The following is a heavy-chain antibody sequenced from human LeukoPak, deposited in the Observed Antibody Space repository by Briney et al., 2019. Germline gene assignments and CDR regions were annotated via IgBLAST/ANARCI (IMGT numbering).Heavy chain of an antibody. J-gene: IGHJ6*03. Sequence: GGSLRLSCAASGFTFSSYWMSWVRQAPGKGLEWVANIKQDGSEKYYVDSVKGRFTISRDNAKNSLYLQMNSLRAEDTAVYYCARDRWGYDILTGKDYYCYYYMDVWGKGTTVTVSS. D-gene: IGHD3-9*01. V-gene: IGHV3-7*01. CDR2: IKQDGSEK. CDR3: ARDRWGYDILTGKDYYCYYYMDV. CDR1: GFTFSSYW.